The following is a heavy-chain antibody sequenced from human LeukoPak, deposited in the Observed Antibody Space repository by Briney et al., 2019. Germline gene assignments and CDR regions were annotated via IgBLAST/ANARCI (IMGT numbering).Heavy chain of an antibody. CDR2: IIPILGIA. CDR3: ARDPAIAAAAPNWFDP. CDR1: GGTFSSYA. V-gene: IGHV1-69*04. Sequence: SVKVSCKASGGTFSSYAISWVRQAPGQGLEWMGRIIPILGIANYAQKFQGRVTITADKSTSTAYMELSSLRSGDTAVYYCARDPAIAAAAPNWFDPWGQGTLVTVSS. J-gene: IGHJ5*02. D-gene: IGHD6-13*01.